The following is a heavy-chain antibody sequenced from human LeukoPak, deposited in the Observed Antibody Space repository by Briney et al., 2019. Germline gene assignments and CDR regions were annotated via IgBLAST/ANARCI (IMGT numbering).Heavy chain of an antibody. CDR2: ISSSSSTI. CDR1: GFTFSSYS. J-gene: IGHJ4*02. V-gene: IGHV3-48*04. CDR3: ARGPPIFRGVTNFDY. D-gene: IGHD3-10*01. Sequence: GGSLRLSCAASGFTFSSYSMNWVRQAPGKGLEWVSYISSSSSTIYYADSVKGRFTISRDNAKNSLYLQMNSLRAEDTAVYYCARGPPIFRGVTNFDYWGQGTLVTVSS.